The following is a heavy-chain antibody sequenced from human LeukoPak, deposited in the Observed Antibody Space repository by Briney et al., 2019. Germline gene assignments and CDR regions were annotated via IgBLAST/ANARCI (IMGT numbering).Heavy chain of an antibody. J-gene: IGHJ6*02. D-gene: IGHD3-10*01. CDR1: GGSISSGSYH. CDR3: ARVSMVRGMDV. Sequence: SETLSLTCTVSGGSISSGSYHWSWIRQPAGKGLEWIGRIYTSGSTNYNPSLKSRVTISVDTSKNQFSLKLSSVTAADTAVYYCARVSMVRGMDVWGQGTTVTVSS. CDR2: IYTSGST. V-gene: IGHV4-61*02.